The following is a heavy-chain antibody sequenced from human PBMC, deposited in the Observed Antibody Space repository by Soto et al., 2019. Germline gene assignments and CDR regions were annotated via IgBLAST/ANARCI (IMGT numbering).Heavy chain of an antibody. CDR2: IYYSGST. V-gene: IGHV4-59*01. CDR1: GGCISSYY. CDR3: ARAPIAVALNFDY. J-gene: IGHJ4*02. Sequence: EALSLTCTVSGGCISSYYWSWIRQPPGKGLEWIGYIYYSGSTNYNPSLKSRVTISVDTSKNQFSLKLSSVTAADTAVYYWARAPIAVALNFDYWGQGTLVTVSS. D-gene: IGHD6-19*01.